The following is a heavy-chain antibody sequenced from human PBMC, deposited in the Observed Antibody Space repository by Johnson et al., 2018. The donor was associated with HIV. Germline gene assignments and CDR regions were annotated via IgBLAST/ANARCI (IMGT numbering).Heavy chain of an antibody. J-gene: IGHJ3*02. Sequence: VQLVESGGGVVQPERSLRLSCSASAFTFSRHAMHWVRQAPGKGPEWVANIKQDGSEKYYVDSVKGRFTISRDNAKNSLYLQMNSLRAEDTAVYYCARAFDPRAFDIWGQGTMVTVSS. CDR3: ARAFDPRAFDI. CDR1: AFTFSRHA. D-gene: IGHD2/OR15-2a*01. CDR2: IKQDGSEK. V-gene: IGHV3-7*01.